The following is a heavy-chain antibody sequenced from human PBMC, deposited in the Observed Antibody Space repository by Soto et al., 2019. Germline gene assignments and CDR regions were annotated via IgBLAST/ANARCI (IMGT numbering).Heavy chain of an antibody. D-gene: IGHD3-22*01. CDR3: TTGLSNGYYNFDY. V-gene: IGHV3-15*01. CDR2: IKGEADGGTT. Sequence: GGSLRLSCAPSGFTFNNAWMSWVRQAPGKGLEWVGRIKGEADGGTTDYAAPVKGRITISRDHSKDTLYLRMNSLKTEDTAVYYCTTGLSNGYYNFDYWGQGTPVTVSS. J-gene: IGHJ4*02. CDR1: GFTFNNAW.